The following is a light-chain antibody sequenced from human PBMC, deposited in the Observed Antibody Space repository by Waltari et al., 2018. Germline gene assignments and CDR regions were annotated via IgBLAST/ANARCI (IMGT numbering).Light chain of an antibody. V-gene: IGLV2-8*01. J-gene: IGLJ3*02. CDR1: STDDAGSYP. CDR2: EVT. CDR3: SSYAGGSSLM. Sequence: QPALTQPPSASGPPGQSIPISSTGISTDDAGSYPVFWDQQPPGKPPTLLLYEVTKRPSGVPDRFSGSKSDNTASLAVSGRQAEDEADYYCSSYAGGSSLMFGGGTKLTVL.